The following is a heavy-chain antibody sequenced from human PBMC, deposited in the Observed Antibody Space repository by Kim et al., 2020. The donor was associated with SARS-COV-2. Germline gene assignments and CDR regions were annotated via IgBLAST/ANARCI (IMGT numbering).Heavy chain of an antibody. J-gene: IGHJ4*02. D-gene: IGHD5-18*01. CDR2: EGSNK. CDR3: VEAYSYGH. Sequence: EGSNKYDADSVKGRFTISRDKSKNTLYLQMNSLRAEDTAVYYCVEAYSYGHWGQGTLVTVSS. V-gene: IGHV3-30*01.